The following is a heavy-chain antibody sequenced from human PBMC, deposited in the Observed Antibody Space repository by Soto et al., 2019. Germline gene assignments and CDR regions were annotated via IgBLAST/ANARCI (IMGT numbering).Heavy chain of an antibody. J-gene: IGHJ4*02. V-gene: IGHV1-3*01. Sequence: QVQLVQSGAEVKKPGASVKVSCKASGYTFTSYAMHWVRQAPGQRLEWMGWINAGNGNTKYSQKFQGRVTITRDTSASTAYMELSSLRSEDTAVYYCATNDGDGFGVGSYFDYWGQGTLVTVSS. CDR3: ATNDGDGFGVGSYFDY. D-gene: IGHD4-17*01. CDR2: INAGNGNT. CDR1: GYTFTSYA.